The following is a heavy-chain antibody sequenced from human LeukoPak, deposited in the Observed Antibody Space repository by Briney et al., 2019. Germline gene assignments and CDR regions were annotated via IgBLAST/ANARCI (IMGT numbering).Heavy chain of an antibody. CDR3: ATDSSGYYYVGWFDP. CDR2: IIPILGIA. D-gene: IGHD3-22*01. J-gene: IGHJ5*02. CDR1: GYTFTGYY. V-gene: IGHV1-69*02. Sequence: GASVKVPCKASGYTFTGYYMHWVRQAPGQGLEWMGRIIPILGIANYAQKFQGRVTITADKSTSTAYMELSSLRSEDTAVYYCATDSSGYYYVGWFDPWGQGTLVTVSS.